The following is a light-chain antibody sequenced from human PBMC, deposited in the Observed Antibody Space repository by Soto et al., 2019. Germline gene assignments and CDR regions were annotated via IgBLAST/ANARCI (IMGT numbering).Light chain of an antibody. J-gene: IGKJ1*01. Sequence: ETVLTQSPGTLSLSPGERVTLSCRASQSVNTRYLAWHQQKPGQAPRLLIYATSSRATGIPDRFSGSGSGTDFTLTISRLEPEDFAVYYCQQYGSAPWTFGQGTKVEVK. CDR1: QSVNTRY. CDR3: QQYGSAPWT. V-gene: IGKV3-20*01. CDR2: ATS.